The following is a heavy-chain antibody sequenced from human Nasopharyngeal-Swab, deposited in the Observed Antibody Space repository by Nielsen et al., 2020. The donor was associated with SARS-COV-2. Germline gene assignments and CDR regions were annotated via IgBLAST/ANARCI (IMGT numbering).Heavy chain of an antibody. CDR2: ISGSGGST. V-gene: IGHV3-23*01. D-gene: IGHD1-26*01. J-gene: IGHJ4*02. Sequence: WIRQPPGKGLEWVSAISGSGGSTYYADSVKGRFTISRDNSKNTLYLQMNSLRVEDTAVYYCAKEDGIVGATRDFGAYWGQGTLVTVSS. CDR3: AKEDGIVGATRDFGAY.